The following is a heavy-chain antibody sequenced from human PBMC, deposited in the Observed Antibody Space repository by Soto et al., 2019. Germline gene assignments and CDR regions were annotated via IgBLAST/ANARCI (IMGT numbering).Heavy chain of an antibody. CDR2: INHSGST. D-gene: IGHD5-18*01. CDR1: GGSFSGYY. Sequence: QVQLQQWGAGLLKPSESLSLTCAVYGGSFSGYYWSWIRQPPGKGLGWIGEINHSGSTNYNPSLKSRVTISVDTSKNQFSLKLSSVTAADTAVYYCARGQGGYSYPNWFDPWGQGTLVTVSS. J-gene: IGHJ5*02. V-gene: IGHV4-34*01. CDR3: ARGQGGYSYPNWFDP.